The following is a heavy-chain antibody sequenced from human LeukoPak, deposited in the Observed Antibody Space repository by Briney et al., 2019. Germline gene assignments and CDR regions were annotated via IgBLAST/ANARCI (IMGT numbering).Heavy chain of an antibody. CDR2: ISAYNGNT. Sequence: ASVKVSCKASGYTFTSYGISWVRQAPGQGLEWMGWISAYNGNTNYAQKLQGRVTMTTDTSTSTAYMELRSLRSDDTAVYYCARVYDILTGYHGFDPWGQGTLVTVSS. J-gene: IGHJ5*02. D-gene: IGHD3-9*01. CDR3: ARVYDILTGYHGFDP. V-gene: IGHV1-18*01. CDR1: GYTFTSYG.